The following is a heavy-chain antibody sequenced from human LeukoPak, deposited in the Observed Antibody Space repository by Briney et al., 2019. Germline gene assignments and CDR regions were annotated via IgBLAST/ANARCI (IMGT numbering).Heavy chain of an antibody. CDR1: GYTFTSYD. D-gene: IGHD1-26*01. V-gene: IGHV1-2*02. J-gene: IGHJ4*02. CDR3: ARVGSYYPRAYYFDY. CDR2: INPNSGGT. Sequence: GASVKVSCKASGYTFTSYDINWVRQAPGQGLEWMGWINPNSGGTNYAQKFQGRVTMTRDTSISTAYMELSRLRSDDTAVYYCARVGSYYPRAYYFDYWGQGTLVTVSS.